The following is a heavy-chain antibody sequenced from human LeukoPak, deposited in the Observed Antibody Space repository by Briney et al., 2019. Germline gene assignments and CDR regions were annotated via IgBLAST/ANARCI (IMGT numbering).Heavy chain of an antibody. CDR1: GFTFSSYG. CDR3: AKDTPVGYFDY. CDR2: IWYDGSNK. D-gene: IGHD1-26*01. J-gene: IGHJ4*02. Sequence: PGRSLRLSCAASGFTFSSYGMHWVRQAPGKGLEWVAVIWYDGSNKYYADSVKGRFTISRDNSKNTLYLQMNSLRAEDTAVYYCAKDTPVGYFDYWGQGTLVTVSS. V-gene: IGHV3-33*06.